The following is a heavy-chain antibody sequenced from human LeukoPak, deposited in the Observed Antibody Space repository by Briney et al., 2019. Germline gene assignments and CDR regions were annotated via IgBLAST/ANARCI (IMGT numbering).Heavy chain of an antibody. V-gene: IGHV3-23*01. J-gene: IGHJ3*02. Sequence: PGGSLRLSCAASGFTFSSYAMRWVRQAPGKGLEWVSAVSGSGGSTYYADSVKGRFTISRDNSKNTLYLQMNSLRAEDTAVYYCAKDKGYYDFWSGQALGAFDIWGQGTMVTVSS. CDR2: VSGSGGST. D-gene: IGHD3-3*01. CDR3: AKDKGYYDFWSGQALGAFDI. CDR1: GFTFSSYA.